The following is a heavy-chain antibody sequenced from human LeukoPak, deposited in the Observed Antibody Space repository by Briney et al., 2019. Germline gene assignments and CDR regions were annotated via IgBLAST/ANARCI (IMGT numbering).Heavy chain of an antibody. V-gene: IGHV3-21*04. J-gene: IGHJ6*03. Sequence: GGSLRLSCAASGFTFSSYSMNWVRQAPGKGLEWVSSISSSSSYIYYADSVKGRFTISRDNSKNTLYLQMNSLRAEDTAVYYCARVAYYYYYMDVWGKGTTVTVSS. CDR2: ISSSSSYI. CDR1: GFTFSSYS. CDR3: ARVAYYYYYMDV.